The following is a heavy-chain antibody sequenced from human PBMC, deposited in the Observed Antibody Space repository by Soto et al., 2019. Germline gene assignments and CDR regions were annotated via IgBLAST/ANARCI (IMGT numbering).Heavy chain of an antibody. D-gene: IGHD5-18*01. Sequence: GGSLRLSCAASGFTFSSYAMSWVRQAPGKGLEWVSAISGSGGSTYYADSVKGRFTISRDNSKNTLYLQMNSLRAEDTAVYYCAKDGTAMVLGGDFDYWGQGTLVTVSS. J-gene: IGHJ4*02. CDR3: AKDGTAMVLGGDFDY. CDR1: GFTFSSYA. V-gene: IGHV3-23*01. CDR2: ISGSGGST.